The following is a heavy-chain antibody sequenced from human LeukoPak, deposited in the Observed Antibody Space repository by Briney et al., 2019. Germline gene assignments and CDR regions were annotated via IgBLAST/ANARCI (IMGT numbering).Heavy chain of an antibody. V-gene: IGHV3-48*03. Sequence: GGSLGLSCAASGFTFSSYEMNWVRQAPGKGLEWVSYISSSGSTIYYADPVKGRFTISRDNAKNSLYLQMNSLRAEDTAVYYCARGGYSYGYGYYYDSSGYYTAFDYWGQGTLVTVSS. CDR1: GFTFSSYE. CDR3: ARGGYSYGYGYYYDSSGYYTAFDY. CDR2: ISSSGSTI. D-gene: IGHD3-22*01. J-gene: IGHJ4*02.